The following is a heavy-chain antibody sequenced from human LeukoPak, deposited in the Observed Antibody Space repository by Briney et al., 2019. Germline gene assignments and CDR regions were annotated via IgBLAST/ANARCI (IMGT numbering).Heavy chain of an antibody. CDR2: IWYDGSNK. CDR3: AREGIYGDSSVEYFQH. Sequence: GGSLRLSCAASGFTFSSYGMHWVRQAPGKGLEWVAVIWYDGSNKYYADSVKGRFTISRDNSKNTLYLRMNSLRAEDTAVYYCAREGIYGDSSVEYFQHWGQGTLVTVSS. J-gene: IGHJ1*01. D-gene: IGHD4-17*01. V-gene: IGHV3-33*01. CDR1: GFTFSSYG.